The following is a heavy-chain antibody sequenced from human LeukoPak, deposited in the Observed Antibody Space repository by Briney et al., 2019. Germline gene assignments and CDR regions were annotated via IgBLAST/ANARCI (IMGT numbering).Heavy chain of an antibody. V-gene: IGHV1-3*01. Sequence: GASVKVSCKASAYTFSIYAMHWVRQAPGQRLEWMGWINAGNGEISYSETLQGRVTITWDTSASTAYMELSSLTSEDTAVYYCARNLVGKTDFDYWGQGTLVTVSS. D-gene: IGHD2-15*01. J-gene: IGHJ4*02. CDR3: ARNLVGKTDFDY. CDR1: AYTFSIYA. CDR2: INAGNGEI.